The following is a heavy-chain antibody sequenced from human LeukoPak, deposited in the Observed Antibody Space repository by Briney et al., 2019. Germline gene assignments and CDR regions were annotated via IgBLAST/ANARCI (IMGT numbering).Heavy chain of an antibody. CDR2: ISAYNGNT. D-gene: IGHD3-10*01. J-gene: IGHJ4*02. CDR1: GYTFTSYG. V-gene: IGHV1-18*01. CDR3: ARVMTNWFGETTVGY. Sequence: ASVKVSCKASGYTFTSYGISWVRQAPGQGLEWMGWISAYNGNTNYAQKLQGRVTMTTDTSTSTAYMELRSLRSDDTAVYYCARVMTNWFGETTVGYWGQGTLVTVSS.